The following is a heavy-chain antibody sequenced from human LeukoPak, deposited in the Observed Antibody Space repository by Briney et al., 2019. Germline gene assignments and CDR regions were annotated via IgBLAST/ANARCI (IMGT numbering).Heavy chain of an antibody. V-gene: IGHV4-59*01. CDR2: IYYSGST. Sequence: SETLSLTCTVSGGSISSYYWSWIRQPPGKGLEWIGYIYYSGSTNYNPSLKSRVTISVDTSKNQFSLKLSSVTAADTAVYYCARGYDNDAFDIWGQGTMVTVSS. D-gene: IGHD3-22*01. CDR1: GGSISSYY. CDR3: ARGYDNDAFDI. J-gene: IGHJ3*02.